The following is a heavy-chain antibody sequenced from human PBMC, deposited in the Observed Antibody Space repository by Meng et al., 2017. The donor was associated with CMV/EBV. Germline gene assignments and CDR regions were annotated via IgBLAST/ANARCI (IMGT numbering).Heavy chain of an antibody. J-gene: IGHJ5*02. D-gene: IGHD1-26*01. CDR3: ARAEWELLSITSSWFDP. CDR2: IIPIFGTA. CDR1: GGTFSSYA. V-gene: IGHV1-69*05. Sequence: SVKVSCKASGGTFSSYAISWVRQAPGQGLEWMGGIIPIFGTANYAQKFQGRVTITTDESTSTAYMGLSSLRSEDTAVYYCARAEWELLSITSSWFDPWGQGTLVTVSS.